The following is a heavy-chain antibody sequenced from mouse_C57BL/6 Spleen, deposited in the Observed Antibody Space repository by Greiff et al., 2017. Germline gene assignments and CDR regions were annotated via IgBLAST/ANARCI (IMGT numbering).Heavy chain of an antibody. V-gene: IGHV1-50*01. CDR2: IDPSDSYT. D-gene: IGHD6-1*01. J-gene: IGHJ4*01. CDR1: GYTFTSYW. CDR3: ARRAALWAGDYAMDY. Sequence: QVQLQQPGAELVKPGASVKLSCKASGYTFTSYWMQWVKQRPGQGLEWIGEIDPSDSYTNYNQKFKGKATLTVDTSSSTAYMQLSSLTSEYSAVYYCARRAALWAGDYAMDYWGQGTSGTVSS.